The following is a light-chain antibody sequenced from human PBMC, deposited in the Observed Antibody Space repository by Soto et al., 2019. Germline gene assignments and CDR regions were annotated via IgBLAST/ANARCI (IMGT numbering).Light chain of an antibody. CDR2: GAS. J-gene: IGKJ1*01. Sequence: PGERATLSCRASQSVRSNFLGWYQQKPGQAPRLLIYGASSRAAGIPDRFSGSGSGTDFTLTISRLEPEDFAVYYCQQYGSLPRTFGQGTKVDIK. CDR1: QSVRSNF. CDR3: QQYGSLPRT. V-gene: IGKV3-20*01.